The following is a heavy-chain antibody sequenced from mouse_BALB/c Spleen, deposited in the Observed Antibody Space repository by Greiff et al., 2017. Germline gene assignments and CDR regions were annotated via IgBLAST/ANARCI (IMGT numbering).Heavy chain of an antibody. CDR2: IYPGNVNT. CDR1: GYTFTSYY. Sequence: QVQLQQSGPELVKPGASVRISCKASGYTFTSYYIHWVKQRPGQGLEWIGWIYPGNVNTKYNEKFKGKATLTADKSSSTAYMQLCSLTSEDSAVYFCARGRYGNYFDYWGQGTTLTVSS. CDR3: ARGRYGNYFDY. D-gene: IGHD2-10*02. V-gene: IGHV1S56*01. J-gene: IGHJ2*01.